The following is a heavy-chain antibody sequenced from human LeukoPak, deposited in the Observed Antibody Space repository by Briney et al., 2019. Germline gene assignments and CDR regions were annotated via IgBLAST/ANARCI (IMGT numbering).Heavy chain of an antibody. Sequence: SETLSLTCTVSGGTISSYYWSWMRQPPGKGLEWTGYIYYSGSTNYNPSLKSRVTISVDTSKNQFSLKLSSVTAADTAVYYCARDRYYNVWGSYVPTYYFDYWPQGTVVSVSS. V-gene: IGHV4-59*01. CDR1: GGTISSYY. CDR2: IYYSGST. D-gene: IGHD3-16*01. CDR3: ARDRYYNVWGSYVPTYYFDY. J-gene: IGHJ4*02.